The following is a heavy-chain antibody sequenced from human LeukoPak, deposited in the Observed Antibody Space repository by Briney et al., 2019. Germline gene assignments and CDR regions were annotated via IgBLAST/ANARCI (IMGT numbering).Heavy chain of an antibody. Sequence: GGSLRLPCPASGFTFSSYAMSWVRQAPGKGLEWVSAISGSGGSTYYADSVKGRFTISRDNSKNTLYLQMNSLRAEDTAVYYCAKPSCRTSCPRYYYYYYMDVWGKGTTVTVSS. V-gene: IGHV3-23*01. CDR2: ISGSGGST. CDR1: GFTFSSYA. CDR3: AKPSCRTSCPRYYYYYYMDV. D-gene: IGHD2-2*01. J-gene: IGHJ6*03.